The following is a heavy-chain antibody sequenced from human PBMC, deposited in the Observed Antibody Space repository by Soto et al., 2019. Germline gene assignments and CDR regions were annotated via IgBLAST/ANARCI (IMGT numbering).Heavy chain of an antibody. CDR3: ARVPYDILTGYPFDY. J-gene: IGHJ4*02. CDR1: GGSISSGGYY. Sequence: SETLSLTCTVSGGSISSGGYYWSWIRQHPGRGLEWIGYIYYSGSTYYNPSLKSRVTISVDTSKNQFSLKLSSVTAADTAVYYCARVPYDILTGYPFDYWGQGTLVTVSS. D-gene: IGHD3-9*01. V-gene: IGHV4-31*03. CDR2: IYYSGST.